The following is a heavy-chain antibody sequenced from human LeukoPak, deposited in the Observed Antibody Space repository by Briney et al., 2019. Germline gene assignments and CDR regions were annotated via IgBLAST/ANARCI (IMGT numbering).Heavy chain of an antibody. CDR3: VREGPIVLEWLYSAYGMDV. V-gene: IGHV3-74*01. CDR1: GFTFSSYS. Sequence: PGGSLRLSCAASGFTFSSYSMNWVRQAPGKGLVWVSRIQNDGSSTTYAESVKGRLTISRDNDKNTLFLQMNSLRAEDTAVYYCVREGPIVLEWLYSAYGMDVWGQGTTVTVSS. J-gene: IGHJ6*02. CDR2: IQNDGSST. D-gene: IGHD3-3*01.